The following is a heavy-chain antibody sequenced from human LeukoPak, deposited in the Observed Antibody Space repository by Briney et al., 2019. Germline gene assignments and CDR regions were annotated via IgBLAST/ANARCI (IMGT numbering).Heavy chain of an antibody. CDR1: GFTFVSYG. CDR3: AKDKWGGIQLLSYYYTMDV. CDR2: ISYDGSNK. V-gene: IGHV3-30*18. Sequence: GRSLRFSCAASGFTFVSYGLHWVRQAPARGLEGVAVISYDGSNKYYADFVKGRFTISRDNSKNTLYLQMNSLRAEDTDVYYCAKDKWGGIQLLSYYYTMDVWGQGTTVTVSS. J-gene: IGHJ6*02. D-gene: IGHD1-1*01.